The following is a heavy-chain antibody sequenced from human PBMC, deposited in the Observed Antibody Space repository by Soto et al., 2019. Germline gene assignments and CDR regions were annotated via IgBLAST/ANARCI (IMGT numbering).Heavy chain of an antibody. CDR1: GYTFTGYY. CDR3: ARGAVLNYGSGSYYYRFDY. Sequence: AASVKVSCKASGYTFTGYYMHWVRQAPGQGLEWMGWINPNSGGTNYAQKFQGRVTMTRDTSISTAYMELSRLRSDDTAVYYCARGAVLNYGSGSYYYRFDYWGQGTLVTVSS. CDR2: INPNSGGT. V-gene: IGHV1-2*02. D-gene: IGHD3-10*01. J-gene: IGHJ4*02.